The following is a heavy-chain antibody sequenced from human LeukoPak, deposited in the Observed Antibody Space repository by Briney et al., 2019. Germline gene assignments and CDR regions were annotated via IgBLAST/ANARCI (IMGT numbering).Heavy chain of an antibody. CDR1: GGSITSSSYY. CDR3: ARGRRDGYNLECFDK. D-gene: IGHD5-24*01. V-gene: IGHV4-39*01. Sequence: PSETLSLTCTVSGGSITSSSYYWGWIRQPPGKGLQWIGSFYYSGSTYYNPSLKSRVTIYVDTSKNQFSLKLSSVTAADTAVYYCARGRRDGYNLECFDKWGQGTLVTVSS. CDR2: FYYSGST. J-gene: IGHJ4*02.